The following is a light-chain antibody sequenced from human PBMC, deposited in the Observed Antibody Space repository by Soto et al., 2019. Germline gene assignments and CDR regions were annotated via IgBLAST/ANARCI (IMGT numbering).Light chain of an antibody. CDR2: LTS. Sequence: VLPQAPETLTFRPGERPTLSCRASQAVNTRLAWYQHKPGQAPRLLIYLTSNRATGIPARFSGSGPGTDFTLAISCLEPGDSAVYYCHQRRCWPRTVGRGTKVDIK. V-gene: IGKV3-11*01. J-gene: IGKJ1*01. CDR3: HQRRCWPRT. CDR1: QAVNTR.